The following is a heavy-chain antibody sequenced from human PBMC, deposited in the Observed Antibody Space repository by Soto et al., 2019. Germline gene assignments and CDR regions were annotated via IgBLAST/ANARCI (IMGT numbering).Heavy chain of an antibody. CDR1: GGSFSGYY. J-gene: IGHJ4*02. V-gene: IGHV4-34*01. D-gene: IGHD6-6*01. CDR3: AGILQQHVDENFDY. CDR2: INHSGST. Sequence: QVQLQQWGAGLLKPSETLSLTCAVYGGSFSGYYWSWIRQPPGQGLEWIGEINHSGSTNYNPSFKSRVTISVATSKNQFSLKLSSVTAADTAVYYCAGILQQHVDENFDYWGQGTLVTVSS.